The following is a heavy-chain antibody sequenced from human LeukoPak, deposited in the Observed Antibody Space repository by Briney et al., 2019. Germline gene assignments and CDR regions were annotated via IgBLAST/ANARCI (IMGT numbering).Heavy chain of an antibody. CDR2: VSGSGGDT. CDR1: GFTFSSYA. D-gene: IGHD3-10*01. V-gene: IGHV3-23*01. Sequence: GGSLRLSCAASGFTFSSYAMSWVRQAPGEGLEWVSAVSGSGGDTYYAGSVKGRFTISRDNSKNTLYLQMNSLRAEDTAVYYCAKQDGAMVRGVYPLDYWGQGTLVTVSS. J-gene: IGHJ4*02. CDR3: AKQDGAMVRGVYPLDY.